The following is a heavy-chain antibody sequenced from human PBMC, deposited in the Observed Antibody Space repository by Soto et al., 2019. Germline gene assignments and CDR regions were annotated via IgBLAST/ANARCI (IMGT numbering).Heavy chain of an antibody. Sequence: ASVKVSCKASGYTFTSYAMHWVRQAPGQRLEWMGWINAGNGNTKYSQKFQGRVTITRDTSASTAYMELSSLRSEDTAVYYCARGRITMVRGPGTFDIWGQGTMVTASS. CDR3: ARGRITMVRGPGTFDI. J-gene: IGHJ3*02. CDR1: GYTFTSYA. D-gene: IGHD3-10*01. V-gene: IGHV1-3*01. CDR2: INAGNGNT.